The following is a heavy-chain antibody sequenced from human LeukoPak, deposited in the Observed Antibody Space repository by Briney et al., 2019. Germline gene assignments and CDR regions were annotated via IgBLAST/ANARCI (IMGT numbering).Heavy chain of an antibody. D-gene: IGHD3-10*01. CDR2: ISSSSSYK. CDR1: GFTFSSYS. CDR3: ASSRLSVPGGYYFDY. Sequence: PGGSLRLSCAASGFTFSSYSMNWVRQAPGKGLEWVSSISSSSSYKYYADSVKGRFTISRDNAKNSLYLQMNSLRAEDTAVYYCASSRLSVPGGYYFDYWGQGTLVTASS. J-gene: IGHJ4*02. V-gene: IGHV3-21*01.